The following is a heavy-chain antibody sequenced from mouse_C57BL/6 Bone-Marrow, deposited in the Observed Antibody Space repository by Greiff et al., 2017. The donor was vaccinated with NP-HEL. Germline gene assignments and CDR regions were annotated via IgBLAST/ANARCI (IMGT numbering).Heavy chain of an antibody. CDR3: ARVGITTVVATIDAVDY. CDR1: GYTFTSYW. Sequence: QVQLKQPGAELVKPGASVKLSCKASGYTFTSYWMHWVKQRPGRGLEWIGRIDPNSGGTKYNEKFKSKATLTVDKPSSTAYMQLSSLTSEDSAVYYCARVGITTVVATIDAVDYWGQGTSVTVSS. V-gene: IGHV1-72*01. J-gene: IGHJ4*01. D-gene: IGHD1-1*01. CDR2: IDPNSGGT.